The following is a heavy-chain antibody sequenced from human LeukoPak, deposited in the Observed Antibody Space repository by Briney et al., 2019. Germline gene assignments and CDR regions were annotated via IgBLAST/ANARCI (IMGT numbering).Heavy chain of an antibody. CDR3: TNGGGNSFES. V-gene: IGHV3-23*01. J-gene: IGHJ4*02. CDR2: IGSGFTT. Sequence: GGSLRLSCAASGFTFSSYAMSWVRQAPGKGLEWVSTIGSGFTTYYADSVKGRFTISRDNSKSTLYLQMNTLRAEDTAVYFCTNGGGNSFESWDQGALVAVSS. D-gene: IGHD4-23*01. CDR1: GFTFSSYA.